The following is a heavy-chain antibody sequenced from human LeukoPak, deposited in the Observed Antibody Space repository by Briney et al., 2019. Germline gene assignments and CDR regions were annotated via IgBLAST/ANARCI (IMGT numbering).Heavy chain of an antibody. Sequence: SSQTLSLTCTVSGGSISSGSYYWSWIRQPAGKGLEWIGRIYTSGSTNYNPSLKSRVTISVDTSKNQFSLKLSSVTAADTAVYYCARPQPIWGSYRYFDYWGQGTLVTVSS. J-gene: IGHJ4*02. D-gene: IGHD3-16*02. CDR2: IYTSGST. CDR3: ARPQPIWGSYRYFDY. CDR1: GGSISSGSYY. V-gene: IGHV4-61*02.